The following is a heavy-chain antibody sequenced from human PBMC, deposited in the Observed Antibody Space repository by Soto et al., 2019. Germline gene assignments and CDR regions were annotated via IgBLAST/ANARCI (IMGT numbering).Heavy chain of an antibody. CDR1: GGSFSGDY. J-gene: IGHJ1*01. D-gene: IGHD6-6*01. CDR3: ESSRAYSSSSCYS. CDR2: INHSGST. V-gene: IGHV4-34*01. Sequence: PSETMSLTCAVSGGSFSGDYWSWIRQPPGKGLEWIGEINHSGSTNYNPSLKSRVTISVDTSKNQFSLKLSSVTAADTAVYYCESSRAYSSSSCYSRGQGTPVTFSS.